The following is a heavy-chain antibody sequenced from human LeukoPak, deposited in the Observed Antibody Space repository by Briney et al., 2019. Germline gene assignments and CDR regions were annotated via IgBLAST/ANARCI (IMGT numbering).Heavy chain of an antibody. V-gene: IGHV3-21*01. CDR3: ARDLHWLRSWELTPPYFDY. J-gene: IGHJ4*02. CDR1: GGSISSSS. Sequence: ETLSLTCTVSGGSISSSSYYWGWIRQPPGKGLEWVSSISSSSSYIYYADSVKGRFTISRDNAKNSLYLQMNSLRAEDTAVYYCARDLHWLRSWELTPPYFDYWGQGTLVTVSS. D-gene: IGHD1-26*01. CDR2: ISSSSSYI.